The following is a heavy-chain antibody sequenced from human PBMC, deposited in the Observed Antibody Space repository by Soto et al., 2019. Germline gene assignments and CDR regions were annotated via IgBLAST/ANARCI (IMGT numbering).Heavy chain of an antibody. CDR3: AFDVKTGVVYFDY. CDR1: GGTFSTYT. Sequence: QVQLVKSGAEVKKPGSSVKVSCKASGGTFSTYTISWVQQAPGQGVEWMGRIIPIFGLPNNAQKFQGRVTITADKSTDTSYLEMSSLRPEDTAVYYCAFDVKTGVVYFDYWGQGTLVTVSS. CDR2: IIPIFGLP. J-gene: IGHJ4*02. D-gene: IGHD2-21*01. V-gene: IGHV1-69*02.